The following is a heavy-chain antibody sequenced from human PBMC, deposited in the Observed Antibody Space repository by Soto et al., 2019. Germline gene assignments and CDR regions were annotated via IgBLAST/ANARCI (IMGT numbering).Heavy chain of an antibody. CDR3: ARGLWFYVSGSHFDY. D-gene: IGHD3-10*01. V-gene: IGHV3-11*01. Sequence: SLRLYCAASGFTFSDYYMSWIRQAPGKGLEWVSYISSSGSTIYYAYAVKGRVTISRDNAKNSLYLQMNSLRAEDTAVYYCARGLWFYVSGSHFDYWGQGTLVTVSS. J-gene: IGHJ4*02. CDR2: ISSSGSTI. CDR1: GFTFSDYY.